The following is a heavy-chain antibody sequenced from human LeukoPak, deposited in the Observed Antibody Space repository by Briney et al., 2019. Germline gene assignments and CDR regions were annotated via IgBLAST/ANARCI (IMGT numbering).Heavy chain of an antibody. V-gene: IGHV1-2*02. CDR2: INPNTGCT. CDR1: GYTFTGHY. J-gene: IGHJ6*02. Sequence: ASVKVSCKASGYTFTGHYMYWVRQAPGQGLEWMGWINPNTGCTNYAQKFQGRVSMTRVTSISTAYMELNRLRYDDTAVYFCARDRIQLWLSYYYFGMDVWGQGTTVTVSS. D-gene: IGHD5-18*01. CDR3: ARDRIQLWLSYYYFGMDV.